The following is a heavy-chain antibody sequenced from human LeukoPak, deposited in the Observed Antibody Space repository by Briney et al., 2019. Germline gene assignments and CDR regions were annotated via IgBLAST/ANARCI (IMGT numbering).Heavy chain of an antibody. CDR2: INPNSGGT. V-gene: IGHV1-2*06. CDR3: ARGLRDGYCSGGSCYSAI. J-gene: IGHJ4*02. Sequence: ASVKVSCKASGYTFTGYYMHWVRQAPGQGLEWMGRINPNSGGTNYAQKFQGRVTMTRDTSINTAYMELSRLRSDDTAVYYCARGLRDGYCSGGSCYSAIWGQGTLVTVSS. CDR1: GYTFTGYY. D-gene: IGHD2-15*01.